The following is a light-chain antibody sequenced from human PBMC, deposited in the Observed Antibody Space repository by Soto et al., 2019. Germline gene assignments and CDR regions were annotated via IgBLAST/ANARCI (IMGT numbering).Light chain of an antibody. CDR3: QQRSNWLT. CDR2: DAS. V-gene: IGKV3-11*01. Sequence: SVLTQSPATLLLSPGYRATLSCRASQSVSSYLAWYQQKPGQAPRLRIYDASNRATGIPAMLSGRWSGADFTLTSSRKEPEDFAVCYCQQRSNWLTFGGGTKVDIK. CDR1: QSVSSY. J-gene: IGKJ4*01.